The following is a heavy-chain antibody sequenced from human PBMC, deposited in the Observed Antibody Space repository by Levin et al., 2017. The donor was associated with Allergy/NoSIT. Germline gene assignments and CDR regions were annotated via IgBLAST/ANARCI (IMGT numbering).Heavy chain of an antibody. J-gene: IGHJ4*02. D-gene: IGHD5-18*01. CDR2: IDHSGST. Sequence: PSETLSLTCAVYGGSFSDYYWSWIRQAPGKGLAWIGEIDHSGSTSYNPSLKSRVTISVDTSKNQFSPKLSSVTAADTAVYYCASSPHGYSYDFDYWGQGTLVTVSS. CDR3: ASSPHGYSYDFDY. V-gene: IGHV4-34*01. CDR1: GGSFSDYY.